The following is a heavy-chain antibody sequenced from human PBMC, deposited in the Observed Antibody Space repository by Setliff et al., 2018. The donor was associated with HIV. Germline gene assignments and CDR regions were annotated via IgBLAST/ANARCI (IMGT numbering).Heavy chain of an antibody. J-gene: IGHJ4*02. CDR3: ARERDSNGYQFDY. CDR1: GFTFTNYA. CDR2: INVDSGNT. Sequence: GASVKVSCKASGFTFTNYAIHWVRQAPGQRLEWMGWINVDSGNTKYLQDLHGRVTITKDRSASTAYMEVSNLRSEDMAVYYCARERDSNGYQFDYWGQGTLVTVSS. D-gene: IGHD3-22*01. V-gene: IGHV1-3*03.